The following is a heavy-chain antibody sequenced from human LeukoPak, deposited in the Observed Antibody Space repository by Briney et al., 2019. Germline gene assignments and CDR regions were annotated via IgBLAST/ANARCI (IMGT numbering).Heavy chain of an antibody. CDR3: ARDPGPRYCSGGSCSGERRRMYYFDY. V-gene: IGHV3-21*01. Sequence: PGGSLRLSCAASGFTFSSYSMNWVRQAPGKGLEWVSSISSSSSYIYYADSVKGRFTISRDNAKNSLYLQMNSLRAEDTAVYYCARDPGPRYCSGGSCSGERRRMYYFDYWGQGTLVTVSS. CDR2: ISSSSSYI. J-gene: IGHJ4*02. CDR1: GFTFSSYS. D-gene: IGHD2-15*01.